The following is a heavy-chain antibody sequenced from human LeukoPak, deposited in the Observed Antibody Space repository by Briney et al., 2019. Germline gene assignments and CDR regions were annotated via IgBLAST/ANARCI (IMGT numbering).Heavy chain of an antibody. CDR1: GYTFTSYY. CDR2: MNPNSGNT. V-gene: IGHV1-8*03. CDR3: ARHGYSSGWYGPTPFDP. D-gene: IGHD6-19*01. Sequence: GASVKVSCKASGYTFTSYYMHWVRQATGQGLEWMGWMNPNSGNTGYAQKFQGRVTITRNTSISTAYMELSSLRSEDTAVYYCARHGYSSGWYGPTPFDPWGQGTLVTVSS. J-gene: IGHJ5*02.